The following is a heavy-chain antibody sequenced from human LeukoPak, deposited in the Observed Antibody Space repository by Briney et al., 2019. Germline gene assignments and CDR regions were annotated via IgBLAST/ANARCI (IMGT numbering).Heavy chain of an antibody. CDR2: ISGDGTTT. CDR1: GFTFSTYW. V-gene: IGHV3-74*01. CDR3: ARNIAVESY. Sequence: GGSRRLSCAASGFTFSTYWMYWVRQAPGKGLVWVSRISGDGTTTNYADPVKGRFTISRDNAKNTLYLQMNSLRADDTAVYYCARNIAVESYWGQGTLVTVSS. J-gene: IGHJ4*02. D-gene: IGHD6-19*01.